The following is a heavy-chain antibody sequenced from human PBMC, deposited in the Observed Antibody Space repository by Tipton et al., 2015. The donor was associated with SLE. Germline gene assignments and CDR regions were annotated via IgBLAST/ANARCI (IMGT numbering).Heavy chain of an antibody. CDR1: GFTVSSNY. CDR3: ARLIGGVVGAIDY. CDR2: IYSGGST. V-gene: IGHV3-53*04. J-gene: IGHJ4*02. Sequence: SLRLSCAASGFTVSSNYMSWVRQAPGKGLEWVSGIYSGGSTYYADSVKGRFTISRHKSKNTLYLQMNGLRAEETAVYYCARLIGGVVGAIDYWGQGTLVTVSS. D-gene: IGHD1-26*01.